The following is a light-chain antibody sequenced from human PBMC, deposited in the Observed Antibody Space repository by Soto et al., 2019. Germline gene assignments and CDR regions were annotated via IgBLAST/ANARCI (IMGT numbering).Light chain of an antibody. V-gene: IGKV3-20*01. CDR1: QSVSSSY. Sequence: ELVLTQSPGTLSLSPGERATLSCRASQSVSSSYLAWYQQKPGQAPRLLIYGASNRATGIPDRFSGSGSGTDFTLTISRLEPEDFAVYFCQQYGRSPPFTFGQGTK. CDR2: GAS. J-gene: IGKJ2*01. CDR3: QQYGRSPPFT.